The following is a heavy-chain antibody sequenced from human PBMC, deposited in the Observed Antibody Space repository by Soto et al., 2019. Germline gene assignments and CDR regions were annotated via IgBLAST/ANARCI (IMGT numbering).Heavy chain of an antibody. CDR2: ISYDGSNK. Sequence: GGSLRLSCAASGFTFSSYAMHWVRQAPGKGLEWVAVISYDGSNKYYADSVKGRFTISRDNSKNTLYLQMNSLRAEDTAMFYCVRDGRHRGGYWGPGTLVTVSS. D-gene: IGHD2-15*01. CDR3: VRDGRHRGGY. V-gene: IGHV3-30-3*01. CDR1: GFTFSSYA. J-gene: IGHJ4*02.